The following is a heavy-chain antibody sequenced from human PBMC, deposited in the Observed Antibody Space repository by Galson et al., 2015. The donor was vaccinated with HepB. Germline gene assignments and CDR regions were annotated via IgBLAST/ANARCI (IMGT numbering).Heavy chain of an antibody. J-gene: IGHJ6*04. Sequence: QSGAEVKKAGESLKISCKGSGYSFTSYWIGWVRQMPGKGLEWMGIIYPGDSDTRYSPSFQGQVTISADKSIRTAYLQWSSLKASDTAMYYCARLGGGTHYYDSSGYYLPDVWGKGTTVTVSS. CDR2: IYPGDSDT. D-gene: IGHD3-22*01. CDR1: GYSFTSYW. CDR3: ARLGGGTHYYDSSGYYLPDV. V-gene: IGHV5-51*01.